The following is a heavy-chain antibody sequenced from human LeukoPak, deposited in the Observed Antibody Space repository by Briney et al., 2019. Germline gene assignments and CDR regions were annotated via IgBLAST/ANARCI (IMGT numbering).Heavy chain of an antibody. Sequence: GESLKISCKGSGYSFTSYWIGWVRQMPGKGLEWMWIIYPGDSDTRYSPSFQGQVTISADKSISTAYLQWSSLKASDTAMYYCARVYYDILTGDAFDIWGQGTMVTVSS. D-gene: IGHD3-9*01. J-gene: IGHJ3*02. CDR1: GYSFTSYW. CDR2: IYPGDSDT. V-gene: IGHV5-51*01. CDR3: ARVYYDILTGDAFDI.